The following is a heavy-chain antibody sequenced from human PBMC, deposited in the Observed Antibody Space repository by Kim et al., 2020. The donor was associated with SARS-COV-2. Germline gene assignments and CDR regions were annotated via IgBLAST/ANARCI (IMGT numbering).Heavy chain of an antibody. Sequence: KGRLTISRSKSTNTLYLKMNSLRAEDTAVYYCAREGGYIAAAAGTCDAFDIWGQGTMVTVSS. J-gene: IGHJ3*02. D-gene: IGHD6-13*01. V-gene: IGHV3-30*01. CDR3: AREGGYIAAAAGTCDAFDI.